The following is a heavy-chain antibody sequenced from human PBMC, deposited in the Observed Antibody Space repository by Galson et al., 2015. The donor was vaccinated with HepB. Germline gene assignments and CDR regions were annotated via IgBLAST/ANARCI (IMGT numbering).Heavy chain of an antibody. J-gene: IGHJ4*02. Sequence: SLRLSCAASGFTFSSHWMGWVRQAPGKGLEWVANIKQDGSERYYAESVKGRFIVSRDNAKNSLYLQMNSLRGEDSAVYYCARDSYRVCDYWCQGTLVTVSS. CDR2: IKQDGSER. CDR3: ARDSYRVCDY. CDR1: GFTFSSHW. V-gene: IGHV3-7*01. D-gene: IGHD2-2*01.